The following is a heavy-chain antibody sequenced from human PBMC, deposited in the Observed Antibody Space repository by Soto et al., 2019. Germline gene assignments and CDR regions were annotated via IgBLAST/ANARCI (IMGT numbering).Heavy chain of an antibody. Sequence: PSETLSLTCTVSGGSISDYYWSWIRQTPEKGLEYIAYFSYGGITNFNPALNSRVTMSIDTSKNQFSLKVTSLTAADTAVYYCARARKTAYITGGFDSWGQGTLVTVSS. CDR1: GGSISDYY. CDR3: ARARKTAYITGGFDS. CDR2: FSYGGIT. D-gene: IGHD3-3*01. V-gene: IGHV4-59*01. J-gene: IGHJ4*02.